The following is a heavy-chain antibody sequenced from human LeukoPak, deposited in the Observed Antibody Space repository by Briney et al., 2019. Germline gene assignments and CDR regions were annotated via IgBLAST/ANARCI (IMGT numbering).Heavy chain of an antibody. Sequence: SVKVSCKASGGTFSSYAISWVRQAPGQGLEWMGTIIPILGIANYAQKFQGRVTITADKSTSTAYMELSSLRSEDTAVYYCARVGYYDSSGYYEDGAFDIWGQGTMVTVSS. J-gene: IGHJ3*02. CDR1: GGTFSSYA. V-gene: IGHV1-69*04. D-gene: IGHD3-22*01. CDR2: IIPILGIA. CDR3: ARVGYYDSSGYYEDGAFDI.